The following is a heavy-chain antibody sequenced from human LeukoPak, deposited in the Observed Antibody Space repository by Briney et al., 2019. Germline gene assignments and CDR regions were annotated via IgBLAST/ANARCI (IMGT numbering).Heavy chain of an antibody. V-gene: IGHV4-39*07. CDR2: IYHSGST. D-gene: IGHD6-19*01. CDR1: GGSISITSYY. Sequence: SETLSLTCTVSGGSISITSYYWGWIRQPPGKGLEWIESIYHSGSTYYNPSLKSRVTISVDTSKNQFSLKLSSVTAADTAVYYCARGTPYSSGPGPYFDYWGQGTLVTVSS. J-gene: IGHJ4*02. CDR3: ARGTPYSSGPGPYFDY.